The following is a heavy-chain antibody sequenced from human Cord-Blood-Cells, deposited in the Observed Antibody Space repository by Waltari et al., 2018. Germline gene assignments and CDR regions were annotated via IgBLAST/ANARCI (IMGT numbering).Heavy chain of an antibody. CDR3: AKDSGGSYYYYYYMDV. CDR1: GFTFSSYA. J-gene: IGHJ6*03. Sequence: EVQLLESGGGLVQPGGSLRLSCAASGFTFSSYAMSWVRQAPGKGLEWVSAISGRGGSTYYADSVKGRFTISRDNSKNTLYLQMNSLRAEDTAVYYCAKDSGGSYYYYYYMDVWGKGTTVTVSS. CDR2: ISGRGGST. D-gene: IGHD1-26*01. V-gene: IGHV3-23*01.